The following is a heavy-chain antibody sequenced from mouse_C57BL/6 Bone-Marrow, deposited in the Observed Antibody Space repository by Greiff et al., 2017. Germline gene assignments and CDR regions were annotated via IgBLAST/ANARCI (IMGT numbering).Heavy chain of an antibody. V-gene: IGHV1-81*01. CDR3: LVVATPYAMDC. D-gene: IGHD1-1*01. Sequence: QVQLKESGAELARPGASVKLSCKASGYTFTSYGISWVKQRTGQGLEWIGEIYPRSGNTYYNEKFKGKATQTADKSSSTAYMELRSLTSEDSAVYFCLVVATPYAMDCWGQGTSVTVSS. CDR1: GYTFTSYG. J-gene: IGHJ4*01. CDR2: IYPRSGNT.